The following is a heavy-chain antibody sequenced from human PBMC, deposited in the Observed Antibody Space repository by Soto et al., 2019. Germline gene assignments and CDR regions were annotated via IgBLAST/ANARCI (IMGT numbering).Heavy chain of an antibody. J-gene: IGHJ2*01. Sequence: PXVTLCLTCTDPDGFVSSVSNYWRWIRQPPGKGPEWIGYIYYTGSTNYIPSLKTRITMSLDTSKNLFSPKLTSVIAADTAVYYCARGRDLETIVTDPAPSSYWYFDVWGRGTLVTSPQ. D-gene: IGHD4-4*01. CDR3: ARGRDLETIVTDPAPSSYWYFDV. V-gene: IGHV4-61*01. CDR2: IYYTGST. CDR1: DGFVSSVSNY.